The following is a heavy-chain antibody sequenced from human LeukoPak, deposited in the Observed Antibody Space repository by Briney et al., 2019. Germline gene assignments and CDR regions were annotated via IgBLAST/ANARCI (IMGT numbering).Heavy chain of an antibody. CDR3: ARDSLGEVVVPAAFYYYGMDV. D-gene: IGHD2-2*01. CDR1: GGSISSYY. CDR2: IYYSGST. V-gene: IGHV4-59*01. Sequence: PSETLSLTCTVSGGSISSYYWSWIRQPPGKGLEWIGYIYYSGSTNYNPSLKSRVTISVDTSKNQCSLKLSSVTAADTAVYYCARDSLGEVVVPAAFYYYGMDVWGQGTTVTVSS. J-gene: IGHJ6*02.